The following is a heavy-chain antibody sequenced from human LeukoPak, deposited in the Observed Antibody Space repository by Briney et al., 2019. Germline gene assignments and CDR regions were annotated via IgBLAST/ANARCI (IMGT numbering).Heavy chain of an antibody. Sequence: PGGSPRLSCAASGFTFSSYAMSWVRQAPGKGLEWVSAISGSGGSTYYADSVKGRFTISRDNSKNTLYLQMNSLRAEDTAVYYCAKGPYDSSGYYYFWVMNAFDIWGQGTMVTVSS. CDR2: ISGSGGST. CDR3: AKGPYDSSGYYYFWVMNAFDI. J-gene: IGHJ3*02. V-gene: IGHV3-23*01. D-gene: IGHD3-22*01. CDR1: GFTFSSYA.